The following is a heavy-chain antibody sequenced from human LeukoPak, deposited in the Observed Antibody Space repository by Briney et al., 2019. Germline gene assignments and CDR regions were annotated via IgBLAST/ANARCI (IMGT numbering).Heavy chain of an antibody. V-gene: IGHV3-73*01. J-gene: IGHJ4*02. Sequence: PGGSLRLSCAASGFTFSGSAIYWVRQASGKGLEWAGRIRSKPNNYATAYAASVKGRFTISRDESKNTAYLQMNSLTVEDTAVYYCTRWPKDGTPFDYWGQGTLVTVSS. CDR1: GFTFSGSA. D-gene: IGHD1-1*01. CDR2: IRSKPNNYAT. CDR3: TRWPKDGTPFDY.